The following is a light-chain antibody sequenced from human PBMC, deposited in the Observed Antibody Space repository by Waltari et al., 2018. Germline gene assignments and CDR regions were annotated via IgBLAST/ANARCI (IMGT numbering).Light chain of an antibody. CDR3: SSYTSSNTVV. J-gene: IGLJ2*01. CDR2: DVS. CDR1: SREVGGYKY. Sequence: QSALTQPASVSGSPGQSFTIPCRGTSREVGGYKYVSSYQQYPGKAPTLMIYDVSHRPSGVSHRCSGSKSVSTASLTISGLQAEDEADYYCSSYTSSNTVVFGGGTKLTVL. V-gene: IGLV2-14*03.